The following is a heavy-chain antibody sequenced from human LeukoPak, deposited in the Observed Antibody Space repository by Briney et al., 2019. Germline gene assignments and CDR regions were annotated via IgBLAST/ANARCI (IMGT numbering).Heavy chain of an antibody. J-gene: IGHJ3*02. CDR3: ARVEDIVVVPAAIRWIAFDI. V-gene: IGHV1-18*01. CDR1: GYTLTELS. CDR2: ISAYNGNT. Sequence: GASVKVSCKVSGYTLTELSMHWVRQAPGQGLEWMGWISAYNGNTDYAQKLQGRVTMTTDTFTSTVYMELRSLRSDDTAVYYCARVEDIVVVPAAIRWIAFDIWGQGTMVTVSS. D-gene: IGHD2-2*02.